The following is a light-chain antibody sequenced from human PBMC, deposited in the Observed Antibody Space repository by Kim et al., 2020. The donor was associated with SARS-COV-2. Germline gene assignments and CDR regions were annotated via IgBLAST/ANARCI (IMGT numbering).Light chain of an antibody. CDR3: QQRGTWPPLT. CDR2: DAS. CDR1: QSVSNY. V-gene: IGKV3-11*01. J-gene: IGKJ4*01. Sequence: EIVLTQSPATLSLSPGERATLSCRASQSVSNYLAWYQHKPGQAPRLLIFDASNRAAGIPARFSGSGSGTDFTLTISSLEPEDFAVYYCQQRGTWPPLTFGGGTKVEI.